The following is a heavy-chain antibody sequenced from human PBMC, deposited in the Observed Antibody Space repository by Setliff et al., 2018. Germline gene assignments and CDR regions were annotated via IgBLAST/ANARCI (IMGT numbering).Heavy chain of an antibody. CDR2: ISGYNGNT. CDR3: ARVPRLEWLLPTFDS. Sequence: AASVKVSCKTSGSTFISYGISWVRQAPGQGLEWMGWISGYNGNTDYAQNFQGRVTMTTDTSTSTAYMELRSLRSDDTAVYYCARVPRLEWLLPTFDSWGQGTLVTVSS. J-gene: IGHJ4*02. CDR1: GSTFISYG. D-gene: IGHD3-3*01. V-gene: IGHV1-18*01.